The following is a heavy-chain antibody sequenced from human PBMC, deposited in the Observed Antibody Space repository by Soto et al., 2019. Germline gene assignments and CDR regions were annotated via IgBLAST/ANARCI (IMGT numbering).Heavy chain of an antibody. V-gene: IGHV1-8*01. Sequence: GASVKVSCKASGYTFTSYDINWVRQATGQGLEWMGWMNPNSGNTGYAQKFQGRVTMTRNTSISTAYMELSSLRSEDTAVYYCARGPNYGDYVNLDYWGQGTLVTSPQ. D-gene: IGHD4-17*01. CDR1: GYTFTSYD. J-gene: IGHJ4*02. CDR3: ARGPNYGDYVNLDY. CDR2: MNPNSGNT.